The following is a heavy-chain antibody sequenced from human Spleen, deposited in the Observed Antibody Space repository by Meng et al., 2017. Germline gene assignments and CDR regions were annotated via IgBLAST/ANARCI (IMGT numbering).Heavy chain of an antibody. CDR2: INHSGST. CDR3: ARDKITMVRGVIWFDP. Sequence: QVQLQQSGEGLLKPSETPSLPCSVYGGSFSGYYWSWIRQPPGKGLEWIGEINHSGSTNYNPSLKSRVTISVDTSKNQFSLKLSSVTAADTAVYYCARDKITMVRGVIWFDPWGQGTLVTVSS. V-gene: IGHV4-34*01. J-gene: IGHJ5*02. D-gene: IGHD3-10*01. CDR1: GGSFSGYY.